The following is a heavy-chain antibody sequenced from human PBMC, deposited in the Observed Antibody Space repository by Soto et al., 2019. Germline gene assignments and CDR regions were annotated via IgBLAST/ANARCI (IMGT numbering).Heavy chain of an antibody. CDR3: ARDYYDSSGYYYGGGYYFDY. Sequence: VGSLRLSCAASGFTVSSNYMSWVRQAPGKGLEWVSVIYSGGSTYYADSVKGRFTISRDNSKNTLYLQMNSLRAEDTAVYYCARDYYDSSGYYYGGGYYFDYWGQGTLVNVSS. V-gene: IGHV3-66*01. CDR1: GFTVSSNY. CDR2: IYSGGST. J-gene: IGHJ4*02. D-gene: IGHD3-22*01.